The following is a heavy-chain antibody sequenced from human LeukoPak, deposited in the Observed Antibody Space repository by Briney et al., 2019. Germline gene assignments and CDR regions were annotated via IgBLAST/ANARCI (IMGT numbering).Heavy chain of an antibody. V-gene: IGHV3-21*01. CDR2: ISSSSSYI. CDR1: GFTFSSYS. CDR3: ARGVYYYDSSGYPPHYYYYMDV. D-gene: IGHD3-22*01. J-gene: IGHJ6*03. Sequence: PGGSLRLSCAAFGFTFSSYSMNWVRQAPGKGLEWVSSISSSSSYIYYADSVKGRFTISRDNAKNTLYLQMNSLRAEDTAVYYCARGVYYYDSSGYPPHYYYYMDVWGKGTTVTVSS.